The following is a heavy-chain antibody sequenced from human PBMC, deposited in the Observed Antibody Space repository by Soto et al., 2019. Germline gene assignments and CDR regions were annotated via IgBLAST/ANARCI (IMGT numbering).Heavy chain of an antibody. CDR1: GGSISSYY. J-gene: IGHJ4*02. Sequence: PSETLSLTCTVSGGSISSYYWSWIRQPPGKGLEWIGYIYYSGSTNYNPSLKSRVTISVDTSKNQFSLKLSSVTAADTAVYYCARDSDSLYYYDSSGSQFDYWGQGTLVTVTS. D-gene: IGHD3-22*01. V-gene: IGHV4-59*01. CDR2: IYYSGST. CDR3: ARDSDSLYYYDSSGSQFDY.